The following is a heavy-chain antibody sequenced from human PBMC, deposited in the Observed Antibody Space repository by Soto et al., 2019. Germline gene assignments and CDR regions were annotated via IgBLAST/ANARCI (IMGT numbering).Heavy chain of an antibody. D-gene: IGHD4-4*01. V-gene: IGHV3-23*01. Sequence: GGFLRLSCAASGFTFSSYAMSWVRQAPGKGLEWVSATSGSGGGTYYADSVKGRFTISRDNSKNTLYLQMYSLIVEDTAVYYCAKDRASTGDRPRFDPWGQGTLVTVSS. CDR1: GFTFSSYA. CDR2: TSGSGGGT. CDR3: AKDRASTGDRPRFDP. J-gene: IGHJ5*02.